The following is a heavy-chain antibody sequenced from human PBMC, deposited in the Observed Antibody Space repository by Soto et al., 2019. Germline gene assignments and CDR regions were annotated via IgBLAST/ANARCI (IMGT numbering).Heavy chain of an antibody. CDR1: GFTFSSYS. Sequence: PGGSLRLSCAASGFTFSSYSMNWVRQAPGKGLEWVSSISSSSSYIYYADSVKGRFTISRDNAKNSLYLQMNSLRAEDTAVYYCASVYYDFLSGYHRDPLYGMDVWGQGTTVTVSS. CDR2: ISSSSSYI. J-gene: IGHJ6*02. V-gene: IGHV3-21*01. CDR3: ASVYYDFLSGYHRDPLYGMDV. D-gene: IGHD3-3*01.